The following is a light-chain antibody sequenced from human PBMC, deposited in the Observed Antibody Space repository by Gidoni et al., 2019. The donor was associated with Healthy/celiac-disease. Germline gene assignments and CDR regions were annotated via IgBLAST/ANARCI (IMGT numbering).Light chain of an antibody. CDR3: QQYNNFRT. Sequence: DIHATQSPSTLSASVGDRVIITCRTSQSANIWLAWYQQKPGKAPKVLIYAASDLQSGVPSRFSGSGSGTEFTLTINNLQPDDFATYYCQQYNNFRTFGQGTRVDIK. CDR2: AAS. V-gene: IGKV1-5*03. CDR1: QSANIW. J-gene: IGKJ1*01.